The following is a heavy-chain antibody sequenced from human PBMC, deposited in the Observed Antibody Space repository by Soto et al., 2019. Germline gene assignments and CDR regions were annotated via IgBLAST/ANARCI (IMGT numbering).Heavy chain of an antibody. D-gene: IGHD1-1*01. CDR3: ARYGTRADW. V-gene: IGHV3-48*03. J-gene: IGHJ4*02. Sequence: PGGSLRLSFAASGFTFRNYEMNWVRKAPGKGLEWVSYISSSGITTYYADFAAGRFTISRDDAKESLYLHLNSLRVEDTDVYYCARYGTRADWWGLGTQVTVSS. CDR1: GFTFRNYE. CDR2: ISSSGITT.